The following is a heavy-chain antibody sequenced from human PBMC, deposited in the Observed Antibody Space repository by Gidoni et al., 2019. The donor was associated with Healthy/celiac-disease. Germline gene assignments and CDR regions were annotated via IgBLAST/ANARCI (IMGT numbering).Heavy chain of an antibody. J-gene: IGHJ4*02. CDR1: GGSFSGYY. CDR3: ARGWVCDY. CDR2: INHSGST. D-gene: IGHD2-8*01. V-gene: IGHV4-34*01. Sequence: QVQLQQWGAGLLKPSETLSLTCAVYGGSFSGYYWSWIRQPPGKGLEWIGEINHSGSTNYNPSLKSRVTISVDTSKNQFSLKLSSVTAADTAVYYCARGWVCDYWGQGTLVTVSS.